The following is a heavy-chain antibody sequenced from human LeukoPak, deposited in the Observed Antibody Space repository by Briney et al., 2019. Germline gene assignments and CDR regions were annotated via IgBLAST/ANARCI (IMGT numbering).Heavy chain of an antibody. CDR3: AREGDGYNLFDY. V-gene: IGHV1-69*05. Sequence: SVKVSCKASGGTFSSYAISWVRQAPGQGLEWMGRIIPIFGTANYAQRFQGRVTITTDESTSTAYMELSSLRSEDTAVYYCAREGDGYNLFDYWGQGTLVTVSS. J-gene: IGHJ4*02. D-gene: IGHD5-24*01. CDR1: GGTFSSYA. CDR2: IIPIFGTA.